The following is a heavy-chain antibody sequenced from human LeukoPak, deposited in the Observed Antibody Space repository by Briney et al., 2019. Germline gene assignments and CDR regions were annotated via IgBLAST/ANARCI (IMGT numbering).Heavy chain of an antibody. J-gene: IGHJ6*02. CDR2: IYYSGST. Sequence: SETLSLTYTVSGGSISSYYWSWIRQPPGKGLEWIGYIYYSGSTNYNPSLKSRVTISVDTSKNQFSLKLSSVTAADTAVYYCARDSVAVAGPLYYYYGMDVWGQGTTVTVSS. CDR3: ARDSVAVAGPLYYYYGMDV. D-gene: IGHD6-19*01. V-gene: IGHV4-59*01. CDR1: GGSISSYY.